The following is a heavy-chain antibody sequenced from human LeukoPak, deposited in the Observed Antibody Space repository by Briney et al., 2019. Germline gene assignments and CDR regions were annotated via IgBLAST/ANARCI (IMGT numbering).Heavy chain of an antibody. CDR1: GFTFNNYW. CDR3: ARDYGANRRAFDI. CDR2: ISNDGTST. Sequence: PGGSLRLSCAGSGFTFNNYWIHWVRQAPGKGLVWLSRISNDGTSTIYADSVRGRFTISRDNAKNTLFLQMNSLRVEDTAVYFCARDYGANRRAFDIWGQGTMVTVSS. V-gene: IGHV3-74*01. D-gene: IGHD4-23*01. J-gene: IGHJ3*02.